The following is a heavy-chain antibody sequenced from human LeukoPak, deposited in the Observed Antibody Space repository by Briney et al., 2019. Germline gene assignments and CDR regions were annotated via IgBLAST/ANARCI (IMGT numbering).Heavy chain of an antibody. J-gene: IGHJ6*03. CDR2: MNPNSGNT. CDR1: RYTFTSYD. D-gene: IGHD3-9*01. Sequence: ASVKVSCKASRYTFTSYDINWVRQATGQGLEWMGWMNPNSGNTGYAQKFQGRVTMTRNTSISTAYMELSSLRSEDMAVYYCAREFSAGYYYYYYYLDVWGKGTTVTISS. V-gene: IGHV1-8*01. CDR3: AREFSAGYYYYYYYLDV.